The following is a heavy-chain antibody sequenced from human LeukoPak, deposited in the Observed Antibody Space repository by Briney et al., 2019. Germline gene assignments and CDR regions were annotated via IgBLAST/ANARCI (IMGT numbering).Heavy chain of an antibody. D-gene: IGHD4-23*01. CDR2: IWYDGSNK. J-gene: IGHJ4*02. CDR1: GFTFSSYG. V-gene: IGHV3-33*06. Sequence: PGGSLRLSCAASGFTFSSYGMHWVRQAPGKGLEWVAIIWYDGSNKYYAESVKGRFTISRDNSKNTLDLQMSSLRAEDTAVYYCAKVPHYGGNSPYFDSWGQGALVTVSS. CDR3: AKVPHYGGNSPYFDS.